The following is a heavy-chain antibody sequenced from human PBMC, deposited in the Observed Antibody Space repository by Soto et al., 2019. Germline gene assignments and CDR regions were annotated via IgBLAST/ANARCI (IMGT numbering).Heavy chain of an antibody. CDR2: SSGSGSGGST. V-gene: IGHV3-23*01. D-gene: IGHD4-4*01. Sequence: EVQLLESGGGLVQPGGSLRLPCAASGFTFTNYAMTWVRQAPGKGLGWVSISSGSGSGGSTNYEDSVKGRFTISRDNSKNTLYLQMNSLRVEDTAVYYCAKDRDDYRNYVFDYWGQGTLVTVSS. CDR3: AKDRDDYRNYVFDY. CDR1: GFTFTNYA. J-gene: IGHJ4*02.